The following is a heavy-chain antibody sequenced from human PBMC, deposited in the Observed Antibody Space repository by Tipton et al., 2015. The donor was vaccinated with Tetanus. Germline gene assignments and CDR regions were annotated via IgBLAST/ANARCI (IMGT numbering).Heavy chain of an antibody. J-gene: IGHJ4*02. CDR2: IYYSGST. CDR1: GGSIRDHI. V-gene: IGHV4-59*11. D-gene: IGHD2-15*01. CDR3: ARDSPPGGMGDGFEY. Sequence: TLSLTCTVSGGSIRDHIWSWIRQPPGKGLEWIGYIYYSGSTNYNPSLKSRVTISVDTSKNQFSLKLSSVTAADTAVYFCARDSPPGGMGDGFEYWGPGILVTVSS.